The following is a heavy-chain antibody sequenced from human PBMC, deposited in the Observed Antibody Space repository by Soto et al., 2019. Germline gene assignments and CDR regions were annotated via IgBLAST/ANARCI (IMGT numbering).Heavy chain of an antibody. Sequence: QVQLQQWGAGLLKPSETLSLTCAVYGGSFSGYYWSWIRQPHGKVLEWIGEINHSGSTNYNPSLKSRVTIAVDTSKNQFSLKLSSVTAADTAVYYCARGTIYYGDREFDYWGQGTLVTVSS. CDR2: INHSGST. CDR3: ARGTIYYGDREFDY. J-gene: IGHJ4*02. V-gene: IGHV4-34*01. D-gene: IGHD4-17*01. CDR1: GGSFSGYY.